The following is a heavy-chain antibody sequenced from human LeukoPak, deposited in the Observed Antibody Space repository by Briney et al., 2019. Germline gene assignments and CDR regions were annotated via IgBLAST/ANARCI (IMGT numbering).Heavy chain of an antibody. CDR3: ARVQLERLIDY. J-gene: IGHJ4*02. Sequence: PGGSLRLSCAASGFTFSSYAMHWVRQAPGKGLEWVAVISYDGSNKYYADSVKGRFTISRDNSKNTLYLQMNSLRAGDTAVYYCARVQLERLIDYWGQGTLVTVSS. D-gene: IGHD1-1*01. CDR1: GFTFSSYA. CDR2: ISYDGSNK. V-gene: IGHV3-30*04.